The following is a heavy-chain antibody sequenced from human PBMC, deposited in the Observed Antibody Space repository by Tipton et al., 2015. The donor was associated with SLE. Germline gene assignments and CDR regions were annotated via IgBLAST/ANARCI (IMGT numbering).Heavy chain of an antibody. V-gene: IGHV1-18*01. CDR2: ISAYNGNT. Sequence: QSGPEVKKPGASVKVSCKASGYTFTSYGISWVRQAPGQGLEWMGWISAYNGNTNYAQKLQGRVTMTTDTSTSTAYMELKNLRSDDTAVYYCAREGYYYGSGSYYNWFDPWGQGTLVTVSS. D-gene: IGHD3-10*01. CDR1: GYTFTSYG. CDR3: AREGYYYGSGSYYNWFDP. J-gene: IGHJ5*02.